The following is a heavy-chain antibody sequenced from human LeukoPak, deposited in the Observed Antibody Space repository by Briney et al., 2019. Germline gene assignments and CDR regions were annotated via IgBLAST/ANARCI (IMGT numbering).Heavy chain of an antibody. V-gene: IGHV1-69*13. J-gene: IGHJ4*02. Sequence: ASVKVSCKASGGTFSSYAISWVRQAPGQGLEWMGGIIPIFGTANYAQKFQGRVTITADESTSTAYMELSSLRSEDTAVYYCARTRYYDILTGYYSALDYWGQGTLVTVSS. CDR2: IIPIFGTA. D-gene: IGHD3-9*01. CDR1: GGTFSSYA. CDR3: ARTRYYDILTGYYSALDY.